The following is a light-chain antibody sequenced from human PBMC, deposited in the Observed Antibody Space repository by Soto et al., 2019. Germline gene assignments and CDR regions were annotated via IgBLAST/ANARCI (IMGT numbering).Light chain of an antibody. CDR2: HAS. CDR3: QQRRNWPPLT. J-gene: IGKJ4*01. Sequence: ETVLTQSPATLSLSPGETATLSCRASESVNIYLAWYQQKPGQAPRLLIYHASNRATGIPARFSGSGSGTDFILTISSLEPEDAAVYYCQQRRNWPPLTFGGGTRVEIK. CDR1: ESVNIY. V-gene: IGKV3-11*01.